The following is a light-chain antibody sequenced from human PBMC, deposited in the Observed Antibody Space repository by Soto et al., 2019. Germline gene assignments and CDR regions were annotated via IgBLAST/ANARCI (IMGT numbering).Light chain of an antibody. V-gene: IGLV1-47*01. J-gene: IGLJ1*01. CDR2: RNN. Sequence: QSVLTQPPSASGAPGQRVTISCSGSTSNIGTNYVYWYHQLPGTAPKLLISRNNQRPSGVPDRLSGSKSGTSASLAISGLRSEDEGDYYCAAWDDSLSGHYVFGTGTKVTVL. CDR1: TSNIGTNY. CDR3: AAWDDSLSGHYV.